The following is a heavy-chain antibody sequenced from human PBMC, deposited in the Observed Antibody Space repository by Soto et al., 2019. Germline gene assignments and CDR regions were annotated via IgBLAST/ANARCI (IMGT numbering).Heavy chain of an antibody. D-gene: IGHD2-15*01. J-gene: IGHJ3*02. Sequence: EVQVLESGGGLIQRGGSLRLSCEGSGFTVSSHAMTWIRHAPGKGPDGVSTITADGGTYYADSVKGRFDMSRDTSESTLYLQMNSLGAEDTAAYYCAPHVSCSGGSCQYDAFAIRGQGTMVTVSS. CDR3: APHVSCSGGSCQYDAFAI. CDR2: ITADGGT. CDR1: GFTVSSHA. V-gene: IGHV3-23*01.